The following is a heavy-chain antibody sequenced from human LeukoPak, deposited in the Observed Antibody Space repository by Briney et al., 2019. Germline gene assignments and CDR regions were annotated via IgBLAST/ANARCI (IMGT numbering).Heavy chain of an antibody. Sequence: PSETLSLTCTVSGGPISSHYWSWIRQPPGEGLEWIGYISYSGRINYNPSLKSRVTLSLDTSKNQFSPTLTSVTAADTAVYYCARGAGWWDYWGQGTLVTVSS. CDR1: GGPISSHY. V-gene: IGHV4-59*11. CDR2: ISYSGRI. D-gene: IGHD2-15*01. CDR3: ARGAGWWDY. J-gene: IGHJ4*02.